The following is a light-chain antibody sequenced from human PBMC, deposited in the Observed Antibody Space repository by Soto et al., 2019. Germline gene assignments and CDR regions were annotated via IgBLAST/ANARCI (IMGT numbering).Light chain of an antibody. CDR2: AAS. CDR1: QSVSTRW. V-gene: IGKV3-20*01. J-gene: IGKJ2*01. Sequence: PLSLSPGETATLSCRASQSVSTRWLAWRQHKPGHAPRLLIFAASSRATGIPDRFSGSGSGTDFTLTISRLLPEDVAVQYCRQDGPCLPYTSGHGTK. CDR3: RQDGPCLPYT.